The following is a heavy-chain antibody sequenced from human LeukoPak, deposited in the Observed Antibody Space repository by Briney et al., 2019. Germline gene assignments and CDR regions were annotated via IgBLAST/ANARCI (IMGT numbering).Heavy chain of an antibody. Sequence: GGSQRLSCAASGFTFDDYAMHWVRQAPGKGLEWVSGISWNSGSIGYADSVKGRFTISRDNAKNSLYLQMNSLRAEDTALYYCAKDRGYCSSTSCDQYFQHWGQGTLVTVSS. D-gene: IGHD2-2*01. V-gene: IGHV3-9*01. CDR3: AKDRGYCSSTSCDQYFQH. CDR1: GFTFDDYA. J-gene: IGHJ1*01. CDR2: ISWNSGSI.